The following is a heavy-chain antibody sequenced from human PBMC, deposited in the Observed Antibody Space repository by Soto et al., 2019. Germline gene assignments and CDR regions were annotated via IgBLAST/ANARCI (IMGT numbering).Heavy chain of an antibody. V-gene: IGHV5-51*01. D-gene: IGHD3-9*01. CDR1: GYRFTSYW. J-gene: IGHJ3*02. CDR2: IYPGDSDT. CDR3: ARSNTYYNILTGYTQADAFDI. Sequence: GESLKISCKSSGYRFTSYWIGWVRQMPGKGLEWMGIIYPGDSDTRYSPSFQGQVTISADKSISTAYLQWSSLKASDTAMYYCARSNTYYNILTGYTQADAFDIWGQGTMVTVSS.